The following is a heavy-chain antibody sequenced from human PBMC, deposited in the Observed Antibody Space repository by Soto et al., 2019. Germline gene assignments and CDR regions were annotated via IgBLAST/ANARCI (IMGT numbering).Heavy chain of an antibody. V-gene: IGHV1-3*01. CDR3: ASSAPMATGANYHYYGMDV. Sequence: QVQLVQSGAEVKKPGASVKVSCKASGYTFTSYAMHWVRQAPGQRLEWMGWINAGNGNTKYSPKFQGRVTITRDTSAITAYMELSSLRSEDTAVYYCASSAPMATGANYHYYGMDVWGQGTTVTVSS. D-gene: IGHD5-12*01. CDR1: GYTFTSYA. CDR2: INAGNGNT. J-gene: IGHJ6*02.